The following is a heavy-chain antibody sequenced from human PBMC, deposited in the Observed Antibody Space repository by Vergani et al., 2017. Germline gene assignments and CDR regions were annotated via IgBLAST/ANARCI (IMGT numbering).Heavy chain of an antibody. Sequence: QVTFKESGPALVNPRQALTLTCTFSGFSLTSSGMRVRWFRQSPGKALEWLARIDWDDDKFYSASLKTRLAISKDLSNDLVVLTMTHMGPADTGTYYCARTRGGPPYRIRLYYFDFWGQGTLVTVSS. V-gene: IGHV2-70*04. CDR1: GFSLTSSGMR. J-gene: IGHJ4*02. D-gene: IGHD3-16*01. CDR2: IDWDDDK. CDR3: ARTRGGPPYRIRLYYFDF.